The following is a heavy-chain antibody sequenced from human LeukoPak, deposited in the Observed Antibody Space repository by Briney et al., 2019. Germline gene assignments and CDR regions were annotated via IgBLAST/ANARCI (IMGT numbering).Heavy chain of an antibody. CDR1: GGTFSSYA. CDR3: ARVVAAAGTLDY. Sequence: ASVKVSCTASGGTFSSYAISWVRQAPGQGLEWMGWISAYNGNTNYAQKLQGRVTMTTDTSTSTAYMELRSLRSDDTAVYYCARVVAAAGTLDYWGQGTLVTVSS. CDR2: ISAYNGNT. V-gene: IGHV1-18*01. D-gene: IGHD6-13*01. J-gene: IGHJ4*02.